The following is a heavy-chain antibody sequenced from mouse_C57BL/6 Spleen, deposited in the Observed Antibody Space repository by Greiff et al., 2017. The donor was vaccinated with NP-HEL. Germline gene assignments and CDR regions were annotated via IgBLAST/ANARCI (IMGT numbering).Heavy chain of an antibody. CDR1: GYTFTSYW. V-gene: IGHV1-72*01. CDR2: IDPNSGGT. CDR3: ASALREVGLRGGFNY. D-gene: IGHD1-1*01. J-gene: IGHJ2*01. Sequence: QVQLQQPGAELVKPGASVKLSCKASGYTFTSYWMHWVKQRPGRGLEWIGRIDPNSGGTKYNEQFMSKATLTVDKPSSTAYMQLSSQTYEDSTVNYCASALREVGLRGGFNYWGKGTTLTVSS.